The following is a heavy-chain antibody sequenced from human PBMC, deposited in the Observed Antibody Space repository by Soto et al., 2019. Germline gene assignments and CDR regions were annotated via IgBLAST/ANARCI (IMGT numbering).Heavy chain of an antibody. CDR2: MNPNSGNT. CDR3: AREYYYDSSGYYSY. Sequence: GASVKVSCKAPGYTFTSYDINWVRQATGQGLEWMGWMNPNSGNTGYAQKFQGRVTMTRNTSISTAYMELSSLRSEDTAVYYCAREYYYDSSGYYSYWGQGTLVTVSS. J-gene: IGHJ4*02. V-gene: IGHV1-8*01. D-gene: IGHD3-22*01. CDR1: GYTFTSYD.